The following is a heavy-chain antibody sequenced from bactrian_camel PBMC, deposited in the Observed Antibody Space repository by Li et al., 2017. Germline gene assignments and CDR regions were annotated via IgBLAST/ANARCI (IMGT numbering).Heavy chain of an antibody. J-gene: IGHJ6*01. V-gene: IGHV3-2*01. CDR1: GFTFSTYY. CDR3: AKGGNWFDFDR. D-gene: IGHD7*01. Sequence: HVQLVESGGGLVQPGGSLRLSCAASGFTFSTYYMSWVRQAPGKGLEWVSSIYTGGGSIYYADSVKHRFTISRDNAKNMLYLQLNKLKTDDSAMYYCAKGGNWFDFDRWGRGTQVTVS. CDR2: IYTGGGSI.